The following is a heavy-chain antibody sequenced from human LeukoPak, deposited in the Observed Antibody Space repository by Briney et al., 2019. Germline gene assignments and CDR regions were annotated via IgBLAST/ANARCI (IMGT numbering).Heavy chain of an antibody. V-gene: IGHV4-34*01. CDR3: ARSPQPIYYYDSSGYLNPYFDY. CDR2: INHSGST. Sequence: PSETLSLTCAVYGGSFSGYYWSWIRQPPGKGLEWIGEINHSGSTNYNPSLKSRVTISVDTSKNQFSLKLSSVTAADTAVYYCARSPQPIYYYDSSGYLNPYFDYWGQGTLVTVSS. J-gene: IGHJ4*02. CDR1: GGSFSGYY. D-gene: IGHD3-22*01.